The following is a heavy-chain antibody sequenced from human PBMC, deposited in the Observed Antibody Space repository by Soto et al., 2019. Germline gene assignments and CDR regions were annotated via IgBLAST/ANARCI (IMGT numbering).Heavy chain of an antibody. CDR3: ARTAGWYAYYYGMDV. J-gene: IGHJ6*02. V-gene: IGHV5-51*01. CDR1: GYSFTSYW. Sequence: GESLKISCKGSGYSFTSYWIGWVRQMPGKGLEWMGIIYPGDSDTRYSPSFQGQVTISADKSISTAYLQWSSLKASDTAMYYCARTAGWYAYYYGMDVWGQGTTVTVSS. CDR2: IYPGDSDT. D-gene: IGHD6-19*01.